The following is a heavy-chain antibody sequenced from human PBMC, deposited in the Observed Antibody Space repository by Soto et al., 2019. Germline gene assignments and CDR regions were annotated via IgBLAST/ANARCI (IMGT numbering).Heavy chain of an antibody. CDR2: IYYSGST. J-gene: IGHJ5*02. V-gene: IGHV4-59*01. CDR3: ARARRSGYNNWFDP. D-gene: IGHD3-3*01. Sequence: SETLSLTCTVSGGSISSYYWSWIRQPPGKGLEWIGYIYYSGSTNYNPSLKSRVTISVDTSKNQFSLKLSSVTAADTAVYYCARARRSGYNNWFDPWGQGTLVTVSS. CDR1: GGSISSYY.